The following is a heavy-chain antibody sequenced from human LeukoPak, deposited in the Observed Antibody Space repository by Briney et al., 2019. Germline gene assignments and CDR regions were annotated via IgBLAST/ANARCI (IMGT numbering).Heavy chain of an antibody. CDR2: ISSSSSYT. D-gene: IGHD3-22*01. CDR3: AREYYYDSSGYYP. J-gene: IGHJ5*02. CDR1: GFTFRDYY. Sequence: GGSLRLSCAASGFTFRDYYMSWIRQAPGKGLEWVSYISSSSSYTNYADSVKGRFTISRDNAKNSLYLQMNSLRAEDTAVYYCAREYYYDSSGYYPWGQGTLVTVSS. V-gene: IGHV3-11*05.